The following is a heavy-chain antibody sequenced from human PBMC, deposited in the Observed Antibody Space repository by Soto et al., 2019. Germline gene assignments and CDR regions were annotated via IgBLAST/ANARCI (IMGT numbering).Heavy chain of an antibody. J-gene: IGHJ4*02. V-gene: IGHV5-51*01. Sequence: PGESLKISCKASGYSFSNFWIGWVRQRPGKGLEWMAIVYPGTSETLYSPSFQGQVTISADESLDNASLQWRSLKPSATAIYYCARPYYYSPAGSHPSAPHFFDQWGPGTVVTVSS. D-gene: IGHD3-10*01. CDR2: VYPGTSET. CDR1: GYSFSNFW. CDR3: ARPYYYSPAGSHPSAPHFFDQ.